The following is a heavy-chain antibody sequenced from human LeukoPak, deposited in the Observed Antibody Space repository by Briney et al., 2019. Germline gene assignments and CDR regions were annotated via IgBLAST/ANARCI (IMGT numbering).Heavy chain of an antibody. CDR3: ARPVVPAALDAFDI. CDR2: IYYSGST. Sequence: PSETLSLTCTVSGGSISSSSYYWGWIRQTPGKGLEWIGSIYYSGSTYYNPSLKSRVTISVDTSKNQVSLKLSSVTAADTAVYYCARPVVPAALDAFDIWGQGTMVTVSS. V-gene: IGHV4-39*01. J-gene: IGHJ3*02. CDR1: GGSISSSSYY. D-gene: IGHD2-2*01.